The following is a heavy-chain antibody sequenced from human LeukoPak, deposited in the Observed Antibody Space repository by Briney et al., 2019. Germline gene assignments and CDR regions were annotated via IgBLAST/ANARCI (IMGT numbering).Heavy chain of an antibody. CDR2: INHSGST. CDR3: ARKSGGYCSSTSCYTHSRNYYYYYYGMDV. J-gene: IGHJ6*02. V-gene: IGHV4-34*01. D-gene: IGHD2-2*02. CDR1: GGSFSGYY. Sequence: SETLSLTCAVYGGSFSGYYWSWIRQPPGKGLEWIGEINHSGSTNYNPSLKSRVTISVDTSKNQFSLKLSSVTAADTAVYYCARKSGGYCSSTSCYTHSRNYYYYYYGMDVWGQGTTVTVSS.